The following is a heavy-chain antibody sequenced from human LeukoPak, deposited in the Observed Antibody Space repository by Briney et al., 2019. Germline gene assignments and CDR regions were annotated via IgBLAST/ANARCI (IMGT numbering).Heavy chain of an antibody. J-gene: IGHJ4*02. CDR1: GFIFSTFA. D-gene: IGHD6-25*01. CDR3: AKSGSGWRGSIYYFDY. Sequence: GGSLRLSCAASGFIFSTFAMGWVRQAPGKGLEWVSTISGSGATTYYAASVKGRFTISRDKSKNTLYLQMNSLRAEDTAIYFCAKSGSGWRGSIYYFDYWGQGTLVTVSS. CDR2: ISGSGATT. V-gene: IGHV3-23*01.